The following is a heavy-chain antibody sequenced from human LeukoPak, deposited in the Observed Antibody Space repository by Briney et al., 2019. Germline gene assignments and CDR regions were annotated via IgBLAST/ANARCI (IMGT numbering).Heavy chain of an antibody. CDR2: IHSGGST. CDR1: GFTVSSNY. Sequence: GGSLRLSCAASGFTVSSNYMTWVRQAPGKGLEWVSVIHSGGSTYYADSVKGRFTISRDNSKNTLYLQMNSLRAEDTAVYYWARGPSGYGSGGSCYSFSVNDAFDTWGQGTMVTVSS. D-gene: IGHD2-15*01. V-gene: IGHV3-53*05. J-gene: IGHJ3*02. CDR3: ARGPSGYGSGGSCYSFSVNDAFDT.